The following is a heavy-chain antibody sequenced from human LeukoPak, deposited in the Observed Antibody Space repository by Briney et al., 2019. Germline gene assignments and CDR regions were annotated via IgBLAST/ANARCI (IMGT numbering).Heavy chain of an antibody. Sequence: GGSLRLSCAASGFTFSSYGMHWVRQAPGKGLEWVAFIRYDGSNKYYADSVKGRFTISRDNSKNTLYLQMNSLRAEDTAVYYCAKVTYYYGSGSSNPFDYWGQGTLVTVSS. D-gene: IGHD3-10*01. CDR1: GFTFSSYG. J-gene: IGHJ4*02. V-gene: IGHV3-30*02. CDR3: AKVTYYYGSGSSNPFDY. CDR2: IRYDGSNK.